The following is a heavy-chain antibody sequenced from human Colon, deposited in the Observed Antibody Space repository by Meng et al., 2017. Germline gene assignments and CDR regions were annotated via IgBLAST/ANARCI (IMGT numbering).Heavy chain of an antibody. J-gene: IGHJ4*02. CDR2: TYYRSKWYN. CDR3: ARSGSSGWIDY. V-gene: IGHV6-1*01. Sequence: HVQLTHSGPGLVKLAQTHSLTCAIYGDRVSMHSAAWIWIRQSPSRGLEWLGRTYYRSKWYNGYAVSVKSRITINPDTSKNQFSLQLNSVTPEDTAMYYCARSGSSGWIDYWGQGTLVTVSS. D-gene: IGHD6-19*01. CDR1: GDRVSMHSAA.